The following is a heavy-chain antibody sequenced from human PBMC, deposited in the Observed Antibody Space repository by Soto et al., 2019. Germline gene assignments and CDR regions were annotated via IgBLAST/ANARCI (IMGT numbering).Heavy chain of an antibody. V-gene: IGHV1-69*13. CDR1: GGTFSSYA. J-gene: IGHJ6*02. CDR2: IIPIFGTA. CDR3: ASSAMDHYYYGMAV. D-gene: IGHD5-18*01. Sequence: SVKVSCKSSGGTFSSYAISWVRQAPGQGLEWMGGIIPIFGTADYAQKFQGRVTITADESTSTAYMELSSLRSEDTAVYYCASSAMDHYYYGMAVWGQGTTVPVSS.